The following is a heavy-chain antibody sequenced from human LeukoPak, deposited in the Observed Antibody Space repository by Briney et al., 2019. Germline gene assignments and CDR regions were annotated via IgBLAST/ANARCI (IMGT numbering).Heavy chain of an antibody. J-gene: IGHJ4*02. Sequence: GASVKVSCKASGYIFTKYGVSWVRQAPGQGLEWVAWISSYNGDTNYAQKFQGRVTLTTDTSTTTVFMELRNLNTDDTAVYYCARDPSNTSGRNLVFDYWGQGTLVTVSS. D-gene: IGHD6-19*01. CDR2: ISSYNGDT. CDR3: ARDPSNTSGRNLVFDY. V-gene: IGHV1-18*01. CDR1: GYIFTKYG.